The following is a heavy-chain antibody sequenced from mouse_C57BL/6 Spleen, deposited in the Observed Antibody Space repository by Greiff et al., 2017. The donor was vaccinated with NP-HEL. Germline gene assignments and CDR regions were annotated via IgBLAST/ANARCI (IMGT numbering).Heavy chain of an antibody. D-gene: IGHD1-1*01. CDR3: ARGDGGSSLDY. J-gene: IGHJ2*01. V-gene: IGHV1-4*01. CDR2: INPSSGYT. Sequence: VKLMESGAELARPGASVKMSCKASGYTFTSYTMHWVKQRPGQGLEWIGYINPSSGYTKYNQKFKDKATLTADKSSSTAYMQLSSLTSEDSAVYYCARGDGGSSLDYWGQGTTLTVSS. CDR1: GYTFTSYT.